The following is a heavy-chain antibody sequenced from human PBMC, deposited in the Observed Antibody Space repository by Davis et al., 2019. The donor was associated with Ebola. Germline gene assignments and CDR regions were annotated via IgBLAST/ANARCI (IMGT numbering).Heavy chain of an antibody. Sequence: SVTVSCQASGYRFTSYYMHWVRQAPGQGLEWMGIIHPITGGTSYAQNFQVRVNMTRDTSTSTVYMELSSLRSEDTAVYYCAREGGRYYDSSGYVFDIWGQGTMVKVSS. CDR2: IHPITGGT. J-gene: IGHJ3*02. V-gene: IGHV1-46*01. CDR3: AREGGRYYDSSGYVFDI. D-gene: IGHD3-22*01. CDR1: GYRFTSYY.